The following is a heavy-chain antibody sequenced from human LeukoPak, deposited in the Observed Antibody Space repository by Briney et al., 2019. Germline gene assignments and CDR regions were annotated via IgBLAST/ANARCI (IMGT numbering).Heavy chain of an antibody. V-gene: IGHV4-61*02. J-gene: IGHJ4*02. D-gene: IGHD5-24*01. CDR2: IYTSGST. CDR3: ARELVSEMDY. Sequence: SETLSLTCTVSGGPISSGSYYWSWIRQPAGKGLEWIGRIYTSGSTNYNPSLKSRVTISVDTSKNQFSLKLSSVTAADTAVYYCARELVSEMDYWGQGTLVTVSS. CDR1: GGPISSGSYY.